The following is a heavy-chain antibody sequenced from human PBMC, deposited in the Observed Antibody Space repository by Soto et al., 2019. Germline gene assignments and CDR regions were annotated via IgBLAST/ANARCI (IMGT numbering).Heavy chain of an antibody. CDR1: GGSISSGDYY. J-gene: IGHJ4*02. D-gene: IGHD3-22*01. CDR3: ARDRYYDSSGYSGYFDY. V-gene: IGHV4-30-4*01. Sequence: SETLSLTXTVSGGSISSGDYYWSWIRQPPGKGLEWIGYIYYSGSTYYNPSLKSRVTISVDTSKNQFSLKLSSVTAADTAVYYCARDRYYDSSGYSGYFDYWGQGTLVTVSS. CDR2: IYYSGST.